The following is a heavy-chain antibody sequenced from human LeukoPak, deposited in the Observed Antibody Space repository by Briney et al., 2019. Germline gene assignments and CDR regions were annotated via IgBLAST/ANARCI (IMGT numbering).Heavy chain of an antibody. CDR3: ARGDFWSGYSQYYFDY. D-gene: IGHD3-3*01. J-gene: IGHJ4*02. Sequence: ASVKVSCKASGYTFTGYYMHWERQAPGQGLEWMGWINPNSGGTNYAQKFQGRVTMTRDTSISTAYMELSRLRSDDTAVYYCARGDFWSGYSQYYFDYWGQGTLVTVSS. CDR2: INPNSGGT. CDR1: GYTFTGYY. V-gene: IGHV1-2*02.